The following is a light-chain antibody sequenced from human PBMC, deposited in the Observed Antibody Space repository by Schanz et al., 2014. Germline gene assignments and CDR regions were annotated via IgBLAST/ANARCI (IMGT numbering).Light chain of an antibody. V-gene: IGKV3-20*01. CDR3: QHYGSSPLT. J-gene: IGKJ4*01. Sequence: EIVLTQSPGTLSLSPGERATLSCRASQSVSSSYLAWYQQKPGQAPRLLIYGASSRVTGIPDRFSGSGSGTDFTLTINGLEPEDSAVYYCQHYGSSPLTFGGGTKVEIK. CDR1: QSVSSSY. CDR2: GAS.